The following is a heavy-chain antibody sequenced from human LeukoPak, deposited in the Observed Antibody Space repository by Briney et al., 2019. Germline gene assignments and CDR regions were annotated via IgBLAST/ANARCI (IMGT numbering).Heavy chain of an antibody. V-gene: IGHV3-21*01. CDR2: ISSSSSYI. J-gene: IGHJ5*02. D-gene: IGHD3-3*01. CDR1: GFTFSRYW. Sequence: GGSLRLSCEASGFTFSRYWMHWVRQAPGKGLEWVSSISSSSSYIYYADSVKGRFTISRDNAKNSLYLQMNSLRAEDTAVYYCARDRDFWSGSGGWFDPWGQGTLVTVSS. CDR3: ARDRDFWSGSGGWFDP.